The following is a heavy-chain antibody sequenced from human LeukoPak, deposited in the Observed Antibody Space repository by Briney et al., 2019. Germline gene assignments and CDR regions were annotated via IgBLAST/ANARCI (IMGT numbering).Heavy chain of an antibody. CDR1: GGTFSSYA. J-gene: IGHJ4*02. CDR2: IIPIFGTA. Sequence: GASVKVSCKASGGTFSSYAISWARQAPGQGLEWMGGIIPIFGTANYAQKFQGRVTITADESTSTAYMELSSLRSEDTAVYYCAGFGELSSPDYWGQGTLVTVSS. D-gene: IGHD3-10*01. CDR3: AGFGELSSPDY. V-gene: IGHV1-69*13.